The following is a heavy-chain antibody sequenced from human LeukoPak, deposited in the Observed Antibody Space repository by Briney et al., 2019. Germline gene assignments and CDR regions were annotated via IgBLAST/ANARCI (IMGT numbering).Heavy chain of an antibody. Sequence: PSQTLSLTCTVSGDSISSSSYYWSWLRQPAGKGLEWIGRIHASGKTNYHPSLKSRVSISVDTSKNQFSLKLTSVTAADTAVYYCRAWGDYFDYWGQGTLVTVSS. CDR1: GDSISSSSYY. V-gene: IGHV4-61*02. J-gene: IGHJ4*02. CDR3: RAWGDYFDY. D-gene: IGHD3-16*01. CDR2: IHASGKT.